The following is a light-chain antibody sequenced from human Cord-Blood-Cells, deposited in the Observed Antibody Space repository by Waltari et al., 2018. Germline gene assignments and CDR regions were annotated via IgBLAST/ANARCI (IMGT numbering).Light chain of an antibody. CDR1: SSNIGAGYD. CDR3: QSYDSSLSGWV. CDR2: GTS. J-gene: IGLJ3*02. Sequence: QSVLTQPPSVSGAPGQRVTISCTGSSSNIGAGYDVHWYQQLPGTAPKLLIYGTSNRPSGVPARCAGSKSGTSASLAITGLQAEDEADYYCQSYDSSLSGWVFGGGTKLTVL. V-gene: IGLV1-40*01.